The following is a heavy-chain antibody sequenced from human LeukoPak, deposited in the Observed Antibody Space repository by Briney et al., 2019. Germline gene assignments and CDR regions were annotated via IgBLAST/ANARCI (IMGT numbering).Heavy chain of an antibody. Sequence: GSSVKVSCKASGGTFSSYAISWVRQAPGQGLEWMGRIIPILGIANYAQKFQGRVTITADKSTSTAYMELSSLRSEDTAVYYCARDVGSGWPYYYYGMDVWGQGTTVTVSS. CDR2: IIPILGIA. CDR3: ARDVGSGWPYYYYGMDV. D-gene: IGHD6-19*01. V-gene: IGHV1-69*04. J-gene: IGHJ6*02. CDR1: GGTFSSYA.